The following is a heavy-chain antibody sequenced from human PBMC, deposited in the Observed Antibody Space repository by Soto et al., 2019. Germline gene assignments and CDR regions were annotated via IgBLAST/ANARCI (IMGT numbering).Heavy chain of an antibody. CDR3: ARHSNEYRKSLDY. CDR1: GGSMSSGGYY. D-gene: IGHD6-13*01. Sequence: SETLSLTCAVSGGSMSSGGYYWSWIRQHPGKGLEWIGYIYYSGSSNSNPSLKSRVTISVDTSKNQFSLKLSSVTAADTAVYYCARHSNEYRKSLDYWGQGTLVTVSS. CDR2: IYYSGSS. J-gene: IGHJ4*02. V-gene: IGHV4-61*08.